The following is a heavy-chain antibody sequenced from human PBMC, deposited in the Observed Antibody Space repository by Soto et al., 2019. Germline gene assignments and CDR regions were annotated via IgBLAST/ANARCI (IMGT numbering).Heavy chain of an antibody. Sequence: ASVKVCCKASGYTITSYDINWVRQATEQGLEWMGWMNPNSGNTGYAQKFQDRVTMTRNTSISTAYMELSSLRSEDTAVYYCARGVFSGHVWGQGTMVTVSS. J-gene: IGHJ6*02. V-gene: IGHV1-8*01. CDR1: GYTITSYD. CDR3: ARGVFSGHV. CDR2: MNPNSGNT.